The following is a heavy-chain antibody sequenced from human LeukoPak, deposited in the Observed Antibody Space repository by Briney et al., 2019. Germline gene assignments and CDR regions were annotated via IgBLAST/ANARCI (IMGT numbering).Heavy chain of an antibody. CDR2: ISYDGNNK. CDR1: GFTFSSYG. CDR3: AKASIAAAGGYFQH. D-gene: IGHD6-13*01. V-gene: IGHV3-30*18. Sequence: PGGSPRLSCAASGFTFSSYGMHWVRQAPGKGLEWVALISYDGNNKYYGDSVKGRFTISRDKSKNTLFLQMNSLRAEDTAVYYCAKASIAAAGGYFQHWGQGTLVTVSS. J-gene: IGHJ1*01.